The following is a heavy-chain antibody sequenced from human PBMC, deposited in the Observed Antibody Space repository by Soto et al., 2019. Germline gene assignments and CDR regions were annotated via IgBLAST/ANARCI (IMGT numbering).Heavy chain of an antibody. CDR3: ARVRLNHRAMFDINYSGSVIDRHRGFDWFAP. Sequence: LSLTCAVYGGSFSGYYWSWIRQPPGKGLEWIGEINHSGSTNYNPSLKSRVTISVDTSKNQFSLKLSSVTAADTAVYYCARVRLNHRAMFDINYSGSVIDRHRGFDWFAPWGQGTLVTVSS. CDR1: GGSFSGYY. D-gene: IGHD3-10*01. CDR2: INHSGST. V-gene: IGHV4-34*01. J-gene: IGHJ5*02.